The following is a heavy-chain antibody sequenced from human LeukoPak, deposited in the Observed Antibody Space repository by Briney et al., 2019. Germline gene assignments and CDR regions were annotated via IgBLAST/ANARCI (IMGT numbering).Heavy chain of an antibody. D-gene: IGHD2-2*01. CDR2: IFPGDSDT. CDR1: GYTFTKYW. J-gene: IGHJ5*01. V-gene: IGHV5-51*01. CDR3: ARRPASVGGGFDS. Sequence: GQSLKISCKASGYTFTKYWIAWVRQMPGKGLEYIGIIFPGDSDTRYSPSFEGQVTISADNSISTAYLQWSRLTASDTAIYYCARRPASVGGGFDSWGQGSLVTVSS.